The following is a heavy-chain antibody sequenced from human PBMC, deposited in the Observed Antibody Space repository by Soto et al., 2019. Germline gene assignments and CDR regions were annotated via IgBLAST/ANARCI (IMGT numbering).Heavy chain of an antibody. Sequence: GLPMRLSRAASGFTSSSYTMNWVRPAPGKGLEWVSYISSSSSTIYYADSVKGRFTISRDNAKNSLYLQINSLREEDTAVYYCTRKRYNWNAVFGYWGQGT. CDR1: GFTSSSYT. V-gene: IGHV3-48*02. CDR2: ISSSSSTI. J-gene: IGHJ4*02. D-gene: IGHD1-1*01. CDR3: TRKRYNWNAVFGY.